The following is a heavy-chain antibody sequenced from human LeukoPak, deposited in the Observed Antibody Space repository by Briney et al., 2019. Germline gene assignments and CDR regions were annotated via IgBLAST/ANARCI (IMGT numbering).Heavy chain of an antibody. CDR1: GFTFSGYA. D-gene: IGHD2-15*01. V-gene: IGHV3-23*01. J-gene: IGHJ4*02. Sequence: PGGSLRLSCAASGFTFSGYAMTWVRQAPGKGLEWVSSITGGGDTTYYADSVRGRFTIFRDNSKNTLSVQMSSLRAEDTAVYYCAKQRSEVVVAATNYWGQGTLVTVSS. CDR2: ITGGGDTT. CDR3: AKQRSEVVVAATNY.